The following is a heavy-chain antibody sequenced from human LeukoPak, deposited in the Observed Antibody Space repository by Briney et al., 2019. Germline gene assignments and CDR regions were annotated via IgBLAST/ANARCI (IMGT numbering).Heavy chain of an antibody. CDR2: INPSGGST. CDR3: ARGGGVTSFFGLLRNGV. Sequence: GASVKVSCKASGYTFTSYYMHWVRQAPGQGLEWMGIINPSGGSTSYAQKFQGRVTMTRDTSTSTVYMELSSLRSEDTAVYYCARGGGVTSFFGLLRNGVLGQGTTVTVSS. J-gene: IGHJ6*02. D-gene: IGHD2-21*02. V-gene: IGHV1-46*01. CDR1: GYTFTSYY.